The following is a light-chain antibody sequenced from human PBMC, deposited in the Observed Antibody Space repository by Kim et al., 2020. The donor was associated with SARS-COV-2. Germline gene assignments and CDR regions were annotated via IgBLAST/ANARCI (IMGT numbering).Light chain of an antibody. CDR3: QQYSTFWT. J-gene: IGKJ1*01. CDR2: MAS. CDR1: QSVSRY. V-gene: IGKV1-5*03. Sequence: DIQMTQSPPTLSASVGDRVTMTCRASQSVSRYLAWYQQKPGKAPKLLIYMASSLKSGVPSRFSGSGSGTEFTLTLSSLQPDDFATYYCQQYSTFWTFGQGTKVDIK.